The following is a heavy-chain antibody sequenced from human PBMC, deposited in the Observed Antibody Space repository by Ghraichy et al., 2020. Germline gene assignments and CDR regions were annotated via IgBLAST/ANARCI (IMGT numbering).Heavy chain of an antibody. D-gene: IGHD2-2*01. CDR3: ARIIVVVPAAIVGGWGGMDV. CDR2: ISAYNGNT. V-gene: IGHV1-18*04. J-gene: IGHJ6*02. CDR1: GYTFTSYG. Sequence: ASVKVSCKASGYTFTSYGISWVRQAPGQGLEWMGWISAYNGNTNYAQKLQGRVTMTTDTSTSTAYMELRSLRSDDTAVYYCARIIVVVPAAIVGGWGGMDVWGQGTTVTVSS.